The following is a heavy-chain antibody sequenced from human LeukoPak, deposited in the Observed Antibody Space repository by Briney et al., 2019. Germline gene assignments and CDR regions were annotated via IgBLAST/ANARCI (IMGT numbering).Heavy chain of an antibody. CDR3: ARVRGQWLAYYYMDV. Sequence: SETLSLTCAVYGGSFSSYYWSWIRQPPGKGLEWIGEINDSGSTNYNPSLKSRVTISVDTSKNQFSLKLSSVTAADTAVYYCARVRGQWLAYYYMDVWGKGTTVTISS. CDR1: GGSFSSYY. J-gene: IGHJ6*03. CDR2: INDSGST. D-gene: IGHD6-19*01. V-gene: IGHV4-34*01.